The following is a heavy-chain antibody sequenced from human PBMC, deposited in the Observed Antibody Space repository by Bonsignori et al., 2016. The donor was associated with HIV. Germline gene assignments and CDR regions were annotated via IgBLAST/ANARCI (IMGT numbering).Heavy chain of an antibody. V-gene: IGHV4-59*01. Sequence: RQAPGKGLEWIGYIYYSGSTNYNPSLKSRVTISVDTSKNQFSLKLSSVTAADTAVYYCASLKGDYYYYYMDVWGKGTTVTVSS. D-gene: IGHD3-16*01. CDR3: ASLKGDYYYYYMDV. J-gene: IGHJ6*03. CDR2: IYYSGST.